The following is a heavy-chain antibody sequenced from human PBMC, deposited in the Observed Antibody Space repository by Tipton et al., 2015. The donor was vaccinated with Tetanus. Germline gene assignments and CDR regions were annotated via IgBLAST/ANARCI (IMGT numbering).Heavy chain of an antibody. J-gene: IGHJ2*01. CDR1: GFTFSDYY. D-gene: IGHD3-10*01. Sequence: SLRLSCAASGFTFSDYYMSWIRQAPGKGLEWVSYISSSGSTIYYADSVKGRFTISRDNAKNSLSLQVNSLRAEDTAAYYCARTSGYFRSGAYIDVWGRGTLVTVSS. V-gene: IGHV3-11*01. CDR3: ARTSGYFRSGAYIDV. CDR2: ISSSGSTI.